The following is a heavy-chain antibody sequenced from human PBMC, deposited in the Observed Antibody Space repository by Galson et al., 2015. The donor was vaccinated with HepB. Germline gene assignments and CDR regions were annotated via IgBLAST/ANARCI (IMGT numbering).Heavy chain of an antibody. J-gene: IGHJ6*02. CDR3: AREISRYDFWSGYYACYGMDV. Sequence: SLRLSCAGSGFTFGDYALSWFRQAPGKGLEWVAFISSKACGGTMDYAASVRGRFTISRDDSKSIAYLQTNSLKIEDTAVYFCAREISRYDFWSGYYACYGMDVWGQGTAVTVSS. D-gene: IGHD3-3*01. CDR1: GFTFGDYA. CDR2: ISSKACGGTM. V-gene: IGHV3-49*03.